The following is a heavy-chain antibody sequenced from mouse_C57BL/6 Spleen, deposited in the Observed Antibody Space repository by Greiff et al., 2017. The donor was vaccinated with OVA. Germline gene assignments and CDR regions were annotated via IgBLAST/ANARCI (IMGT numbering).Heavy chain of an antibody. Sequence: EVKLQESGPGMVKPSQSLSLTCTVTGYSITSGYDWHWIRHFPGNKLEWMGYIGYSGSTNYNPSLKSRISITHDTSKNHFFLKLNSVTTEDTATYYCARGGAYYGYDEGFDYWGQGTTLTVSS. CDR1: GYSITSGYD. CDR3: ARGGAYYGYDEGFDY. J-gene: IGHJ2*01. V-gene: IGHV3-1*01. CDR2: IGYSGST. D-gene: IGHD2-9*01.